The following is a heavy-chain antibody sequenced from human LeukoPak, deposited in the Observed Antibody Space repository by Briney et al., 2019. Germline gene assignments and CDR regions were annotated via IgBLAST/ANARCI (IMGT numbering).Heavy chain of an antibody. CDR2: IWYDGSNK. CDR1: GFTFSSYG. V-gene: IGHV3-33*01. Sequence: GGSLRLSCAASGFTFSSYGMHWVRQAPGKGLEWVAVIWYDGSNKYYADPVKGRFTISRDNSKNTLYLQMNSLRAEDTAVYYCARDPSGYCSGGSCYGLDNWFDPWGQGTLVTVSS. CDR3: ARDPSGYCSGGSCYGLDNWFDP. J-gene: IGHJ5*02. D-gene: IGHD2-15*01.